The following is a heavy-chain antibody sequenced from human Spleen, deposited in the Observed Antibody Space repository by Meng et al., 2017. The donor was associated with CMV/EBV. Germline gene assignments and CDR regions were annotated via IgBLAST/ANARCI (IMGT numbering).Heavy chain of an antibody. V-gene: IGHV4-61*01. CDR2: TYSSGTT. Sequence: SETLSLTCSVSGGSVGRGSFYWSWVRQPPGKGLEWIGYTYSSGTTYYNPSLESRLAISVDTSKSQFSLNLSSVTAADTAVYYCARDRSTTVSTGVLDYWGQGALVTVSS. CDR1: GGSVGRGSFY. D-gene: IGHD4-11*01. J-gene: IGHJ4*02. CDR3: ARDRSTTVSTGVLDY.